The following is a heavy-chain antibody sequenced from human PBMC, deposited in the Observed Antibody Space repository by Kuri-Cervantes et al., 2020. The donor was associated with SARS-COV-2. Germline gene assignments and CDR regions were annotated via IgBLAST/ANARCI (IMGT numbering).Heavy chain of an antibody. D-gene: IGHD3-3*01. V-gene: IGHV4-34*01. Sequence: SETLSLTCAVYGGSFSGYYWSWIRQPPGKGLEWIGKINHSGSTNYNPSLKSRLTISVYTSKNQFSLKLSSVTAADTAVYYCASAFNYDFPGSWGQGTLVTVSS. CDR3: ASAFNYDFPGS. CDR2: INHSGST. CDR1: GGSFSGYY. J-gene: IGHJ5*02.